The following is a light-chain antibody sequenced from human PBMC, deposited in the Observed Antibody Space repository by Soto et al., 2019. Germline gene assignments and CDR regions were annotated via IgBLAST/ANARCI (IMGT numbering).Light chain of an antibody. CDR2: DSS. CDR1: QNVSFY. J-gene: IGKJ1*01. CDR3: QQYGSSRT. Sequence: LTQSPATLSLSPGDRAALSCRASQNVSFYLTWYQQRRGQSPRLLIYDSSVRATGTPGRFSGSGSGTDFTLTISRLEPEDFAVYYCQQYGSSRTFGQGTKVDIK. V-gene: IGKV3-20*01.